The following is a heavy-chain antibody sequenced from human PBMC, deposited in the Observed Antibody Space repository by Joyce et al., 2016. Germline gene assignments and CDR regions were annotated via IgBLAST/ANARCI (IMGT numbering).Heavy chain of an antibody. CDR1: GIPFNNAW. J-gene: IGHJ4*02. CDR2: IKTKTDGGTT. CDR3: TTDGYTSDWYAF. D-gene: IGHD6-19*01. V-gene: IGHV3-15*01. Sequence: EVQLVESGGGLVKPGGYLRLSCAASGIPFNNAWMSWVRQAPGKGLEWVGRIKTKTDGGTTDYAAPVKGRFTISRDDSKTTLFLQMSSLKTEDTAVYYCTTDGYTSDWYAFWGQGTLVTVSS.